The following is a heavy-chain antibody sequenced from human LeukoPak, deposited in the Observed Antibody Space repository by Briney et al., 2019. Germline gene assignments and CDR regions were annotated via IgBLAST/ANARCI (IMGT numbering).Heavy chain of an antibody. Sequence: PGGSLRLSCAASGFTFSSYSMNWVRQAPGKGLEWVSYISSSSSTIYYADSVKGRFTISRDNAKNSLYLQMNSLRAEDTAVYYCARLPFTIFGVVEDYWGQGTLVTVSS. CDR1: GFTFSSYS. J-gene: IGHJ4*02. CDR2: ISSSSSTI. D-gene: IGHD3-3*01. V-gene: IGHV3-48*01. CDR3: ARLPFTIFGVVEDY.